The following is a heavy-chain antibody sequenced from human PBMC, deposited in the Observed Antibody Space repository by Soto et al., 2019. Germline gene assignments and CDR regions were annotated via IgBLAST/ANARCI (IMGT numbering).Heavy chain of an antibody. CDR2: IHGTRSII. D-gene: IGHD3-16*01. Sequence: EVQLVESGGGLVQPGGSLKLSCAVSGFTFSSHAMNWVRQAPGKGLEWVAYIHGTRSIIYYANSVKGRFTISRDNAKNSLYLQMDSLRDEDTALYYCARDARNADYDYWGQGTLVTVSS. V-gene: IGHV3-48*02. CDR3: ARDARNADYDY. J-gene: IGHJ4*02. CDR1: GFTFSSHA.